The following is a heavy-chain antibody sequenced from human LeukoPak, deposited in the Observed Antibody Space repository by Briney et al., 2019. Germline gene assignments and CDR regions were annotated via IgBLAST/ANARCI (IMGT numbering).Heavy chain of an antibody. V-gene: IGHV7-4-1*02. D-gene: IGHD5-18*01. Sequence: ASVKVSCKASGYTFTNYAMNWVRQAPGQGLEWMGGINTNTGNPTHAQGFTGRFVFSLDTSVSTAYLRISSLKAEDTAVYYCASLNSYGYWGEYYFDYWGQGTLVTVSS. CDR3: ASLNSYGYWGEYYFDY. CDR1: GYTFTNYA. J-gene: IGHJ4*02. CDR2: INTNTGNP.